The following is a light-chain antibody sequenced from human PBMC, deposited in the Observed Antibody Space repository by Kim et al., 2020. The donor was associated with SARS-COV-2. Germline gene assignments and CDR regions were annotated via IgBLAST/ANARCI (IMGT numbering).Light chain of an antibody. Sequence: SYELTQPPSVSVSPGQTASITCSGDKVGDKYACWYQQKPGQSPVLVIYQDSKRPSGIPERFSGSNSGNTATLTISGTQAMDEADYYCQAWDSSFVVFGGG. V-gene: IGLV3-1*01. CDR3: QAWDSSFVV. J-gene: IGLJ2*01. CDR1: KVGDKY. CDR2: QDS.